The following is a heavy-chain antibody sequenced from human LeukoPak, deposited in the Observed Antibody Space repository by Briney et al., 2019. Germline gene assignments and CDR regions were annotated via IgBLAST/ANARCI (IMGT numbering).Heavy chain of an antibody. CDR1: GFTFSDYY. CDR2: ISNTGHTI. V-gene: IGHV3-11*04. Sequence: GGSLRLSCAASGFTFSDYYMSWIRQAPGKGLEWISFISNTGHTIYYADSVKGRFTISRDNAKNSVSLQMNSLRVEDTAVYYCAREDYGGNSSDYWGQGTLVTVSS. CDR3: AREDYGGNSSDY. J-gene: IGHJ4*02. D-gene: IGHD4-23*01.